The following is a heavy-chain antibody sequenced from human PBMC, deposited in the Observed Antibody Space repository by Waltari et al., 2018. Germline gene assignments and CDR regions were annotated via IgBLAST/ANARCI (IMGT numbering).Heavy chain of an antibody. J-gene: IGHJ3*02. Sequence: QVQLQESGPGLVKPSQTLSLTCTVSGGPISSGSYYWSWIRQPAGKGLEWIGYIYTSGSTNYNPSLKSRVTISVDTSKNQFSLKLSSVTAADTAVYYCARYIRFLNWGSEAFDIWGQGTMVTVSS. D-gene: IGHD7-27*01. CDR2: IYTSGST. CDR1: GGPISSGSYY. V-gene: IGHV4-61*09. CDR3: ARYIRFLNWGSEAFDI.